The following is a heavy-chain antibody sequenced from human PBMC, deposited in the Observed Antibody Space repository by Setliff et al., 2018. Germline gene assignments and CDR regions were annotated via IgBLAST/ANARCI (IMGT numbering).Heavy chain of an antibody. CDR1: GGSISSSSYY. V-gene: IGHV4-39*07. CDR3: ARVHISILPAAIDY. D-gene: IGHD2-2*01. CDR2: IDYSGST. Sequence: PSETLSLTCTVSGGSISSSSYYWGWSRQPPGKGLEWIGSIDYSGSTYYNPSLKSRVTISVDTSKNQFSLKLSPVTATDTAVYYCARVHISILPAAIDYWGQGTLVTVSS. J-gene: IGHJ4*02.